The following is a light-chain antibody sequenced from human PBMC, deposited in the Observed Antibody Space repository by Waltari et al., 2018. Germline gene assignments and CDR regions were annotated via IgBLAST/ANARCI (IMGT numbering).Light chain of an antibody. J-gene: IGLJ3*02. CDR3: CSYAGTNNLGV. Sequence: QSALTQPPSASGSPGQSVTISCTGTSSDVGGSAHLPWSQPPPRKAPNLMLYEVPKRPSGVPDRFSGSKSGNTASLTVSGLQAEDEADYYCCSYAGTNNLGVFGGGTKLTVL. CDR1: SSDVGGSAH. CDR2: EVP. V-gene: IGLV2-8*01.